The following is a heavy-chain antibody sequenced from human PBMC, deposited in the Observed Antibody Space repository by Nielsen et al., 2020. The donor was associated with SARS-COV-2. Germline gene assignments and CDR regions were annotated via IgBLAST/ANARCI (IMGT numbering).Heavy chain of an antibody. CDR3: ARNFYVSGSYPFAP. J-gene: IGHJ5*02. D-gene: IGHD3-10*01. Sequence: GGSLRLSCAASGFTFSSYWMHWVRQAPGKGLEWVANIHQDGGETRYADSVKGRFTISRDNAKNSLYLQMNSLRAEDTAMYYCARNFYVSGSYPFAPWGQGTLVTVSS. CDR1: GFTFSSYW. V-gene: IGHV3-7*03. CDR2: IHQDGGET.